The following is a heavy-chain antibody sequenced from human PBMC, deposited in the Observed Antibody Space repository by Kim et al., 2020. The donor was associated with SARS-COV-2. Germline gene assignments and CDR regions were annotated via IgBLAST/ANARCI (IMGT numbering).Heavy chain of an antibody. V-gene: IGHV4-59*10. D-gene: IGHD3-10*01. J-gene: IGHJ3*02. CDR3: AKYYGSGSYYNGYNAFDI. Sequence: KSRVTISGDTSKNQFSLKLSSVTAADTAVYYCAKYYGSGSYYNGYNAFDIWGQGTMVTVSS.